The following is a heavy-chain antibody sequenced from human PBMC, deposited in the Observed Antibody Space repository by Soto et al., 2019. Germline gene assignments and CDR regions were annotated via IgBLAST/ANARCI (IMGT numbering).Heavy chain of an antibody. J-gene: IGHJ6*02. Sequence: ASVKVSCKASGGTFSSYAISWVRQAPGQGLEWMGGIIPIFGTANYAQRFQGRVTITADESTSTAYMGLSSLRSEDTAVYYCARALGYSSGGNYYYGMDVWGQGTTVTVSS. CDR1: GGTFSSYA. CDR3: ARALGYSSGGNYYYGMDV. D-gene: IGHD6-19*01. V-gene: IGHV1-69*13. CDR2: IIPIFGTA.